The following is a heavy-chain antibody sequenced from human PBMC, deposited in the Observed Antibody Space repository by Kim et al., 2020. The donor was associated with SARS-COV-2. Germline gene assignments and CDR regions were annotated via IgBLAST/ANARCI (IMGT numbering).Heavy chain of an antibody. D-gene: IGHD3-9*01. Sequence: GGSLRLSCAASGFTFSSYAMHWARQAPGKGLEWVAVISYDGSNKYYADSVKGRFTISRDNSKNTLYLQMNSLRAEDTAVYYCARDLGHLLRYFDWSTKRNPDYWGQGTLAT. CDR2: ISYDGSNK. CDR1: GFTFSSYA. J-gene: IGHJ4*02. V-gene: IGHV3-30*04. CDR3: ARDLGHLLRYFDWSTKRNPDY.